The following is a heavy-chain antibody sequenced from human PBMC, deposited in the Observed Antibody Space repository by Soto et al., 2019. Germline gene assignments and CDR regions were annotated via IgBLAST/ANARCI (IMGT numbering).Heavy chain of an antibody. CDR1: GGSISSYY. D-gene: IGHD1-26*01. CDR3: ARGPIITDYYSYYYYYMDV. Sequence: SETLSLTCTVSGGSISSYYWSWIRQPPGKGLEWIGYIYYSGSTNYNPSLKSRVTISVDTSKNQFSLKLSSVTAADTAVYYCARGPIITDYYSYYYYYMDVWGKGTTVTSP. V-gene: IGHV4-59*12. J-gene: IGHJ6*03. CDR2: IYYSGST.